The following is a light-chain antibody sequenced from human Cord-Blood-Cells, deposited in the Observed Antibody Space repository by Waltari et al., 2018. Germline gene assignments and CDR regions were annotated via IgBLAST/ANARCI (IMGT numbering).Light chain of an antibody. Sequence: QSALTQPAPVSGSPGQSITFSCTGTSSDVGCYNYVSWYHQHPGKAPKLMIYDASNRPSGVSNRFSGSKSGNTASLTISGLQAEDEADYYCSSYTSSSTLVFGGGTKLTVL. CDR3: SSYTSSSTLV. CDR2: DAS. CDR1: SSDVGCYNY. V-gene: IGLV2-14*01. J-gene: IGLJ2*01.